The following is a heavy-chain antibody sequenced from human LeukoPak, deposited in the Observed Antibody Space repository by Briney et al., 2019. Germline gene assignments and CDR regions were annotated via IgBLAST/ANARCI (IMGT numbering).Heavy chain of an antibody. Sequence: SETLSLTCTVSGGSISSYYWSWIRQSPGEGLEWNGYIHYRGSTNYNPSLKSRVTISVDTSKNQFSLKLSSLTAADTAVYYCARSVLGYSYGLHIDYWGQGTLVTVSS. CDR3: ARSVLGYSYGLHIDY. J-gene: IGHJ4*02. CDR2: IHYRGST. D-gene: IGHD5-18*01. V-gene: IGHV4-59*01. CDR1: GGSISSYY.